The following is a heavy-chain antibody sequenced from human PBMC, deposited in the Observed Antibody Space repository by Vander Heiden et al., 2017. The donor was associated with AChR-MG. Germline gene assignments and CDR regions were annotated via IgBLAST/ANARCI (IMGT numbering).Heavy chain of an antibody. J-gene: IGHJ4*02. Sequence: VQLEQSGAEVKKPGESLNISCKGSGHSFTSHCIGLVRQMPGKGLECMGIIYPSDSDTRYSPSFQGQVTISADKAINTAYLQWNSLKASDSAMYYCARHPAAAATLGAFYFDHWGQGTLVTASS. CDR3: ARHPAAAATLGAFYFDH. V-gene: IGHV5-51*01. CDR2: IYPSDSDT. D-gene: IGHD6-25*01. CDR1: GHSFTSHC.